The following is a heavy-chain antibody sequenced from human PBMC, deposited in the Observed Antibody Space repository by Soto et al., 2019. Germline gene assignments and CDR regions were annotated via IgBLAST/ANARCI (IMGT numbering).Heavy chain of an antibody. CDR2: IYYSGST. J-gene: IGHJ6*02. CDR3: ARELRFGEDYYGMDV. D-gene: IGHD3-10*01. V-gene: IGHV4-31*03. CDR1: GGSISSGGXY. Sequence: LVXPSQTLSLTCTVSGGSISSGGXYWSXXRQHPGKGLEWIGYIYYSGSTYYNPSLKSRVTISVDTSKNQFSLKLSSVTAADTAVYYCARELRFGEDYYGMDVWGQGTTVTVSS.